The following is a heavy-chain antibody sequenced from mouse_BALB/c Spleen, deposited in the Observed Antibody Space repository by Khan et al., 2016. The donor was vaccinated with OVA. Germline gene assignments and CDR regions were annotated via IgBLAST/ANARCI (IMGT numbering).Heavy chain of an antibody. V-gene: IGHV1S136*01. CDR3: ARDYGSRFWVAY. D-gene: IGHD1-1*01. J-gene: IGHJ3*01. Sequence: MQLEESGPELVKPGASVKMSCKASGYTFTNYIIHWVKQKPGQGLEWIGYINPYNDGTKYNEKFKGKATLTSDKSSSTAYMQLSGLTSEDSAVYYCARDYGSRFWVAYWGKGTLVTVSA. CDR1: GYTFTNYI. CDR2: INPYNDGT.